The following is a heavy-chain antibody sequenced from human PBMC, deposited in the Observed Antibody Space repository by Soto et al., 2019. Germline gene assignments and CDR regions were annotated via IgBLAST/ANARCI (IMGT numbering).Heavy chain of an antibody. Sequence: QVQLVQSGTEVKKPGSSVKVSCKASGGTFGSNAISWVRLAPGQGLEWMGGIIPIFGTINNAQKFQDRVTITADESANIVYLELSSLRSEDTAIYDCAREGFTFAPAAVGGDFDIWGQGTLVTVSS. CDR3: AREGFTFAPAAVGGDFDI. CDR2: IIPIFGTI. V-gene: IGHV1-69*12. D-gene: IGHD2-2*01. J-gene: IGHJ3*02. CDR1: GGTFGSNA.